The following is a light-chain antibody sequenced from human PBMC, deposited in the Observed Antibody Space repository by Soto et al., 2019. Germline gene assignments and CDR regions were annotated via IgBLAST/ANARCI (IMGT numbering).Light chain of an antibody. J-gene: IGLJ1*01. V-gene: IGLV1-44*01. CDR3: AAWDDSLNGYV. CDR1: SSNIGSNT. CDR2: SNN. Sequence: QSVLTQPPSASGTPGQRVTISCSGSSSNIGSNTGNWYQQLPGRTPNLLIDSNNQRRSGVPDRFSGSKSGTSASLAISGLQPDDEADYYCAAWDDSLNGYVFGAGTKLTVL.